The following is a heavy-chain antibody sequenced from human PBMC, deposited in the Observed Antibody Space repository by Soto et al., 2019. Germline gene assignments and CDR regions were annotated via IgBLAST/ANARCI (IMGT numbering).Heavy chain of an antibody. CDR2: FWYDASAQ. CDR1: GFTFTSYS. J-gene: IGHJ4*02. CDR3: VFGSWNQYFFDH. V-gene: IGHV3-33*08. Sequence: GGSLRLSCTTSGFTFTSYSTHWVRQAPGKGLEWVATFWYDASAQRYADSVKGRFTISRDPSRGTVYLLMDSLRTDDTAVYYCVFGSWNQYFFDHWGQESLVTVSS. D-gene: IGHD6-13*01.